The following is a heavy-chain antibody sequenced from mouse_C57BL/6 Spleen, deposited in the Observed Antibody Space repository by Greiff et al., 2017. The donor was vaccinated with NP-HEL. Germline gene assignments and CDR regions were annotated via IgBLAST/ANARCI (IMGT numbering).Heavy chain of an antibody. CDR3: AGYGNYEAWFAY. D-gene: IGHD2-1*01. CDR1: GYAFSSSW. Sequence: QVQLKESGPELVKPGASVKISCKASGYAFSSSWMNWVKQRPGKGLEWIGRIYPGDGDTNYNGKFKGKATLTADKSSSTAYMQLSSLTSEDSAVYFCAGYGNYEAWFAYWGQGTLVTVSA. J-gene: IGHJ3*01. V-gene: IGHV1-82*01. CDR2: IYPGDGDT.